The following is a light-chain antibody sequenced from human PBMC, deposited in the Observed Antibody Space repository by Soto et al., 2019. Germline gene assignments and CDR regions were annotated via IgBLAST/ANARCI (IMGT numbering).Light chain of an antibody. CDR3: SSHAGRGSVL. CDR1: SSDVGGFNY. Sequence: QSALAQPASVSGSPGQSITISCTGTSSDVGGFNYVSWYQHHPGKAPKLMIYEVSNRPSGVSNRFSGSKSGNTASLTISGLQAEGEADYYCSSHAGRGSVLFGGGTKVTVL. CDR2: EVS. J-gene: IGLJ2*01. V-gene: IGLV2-14*01.